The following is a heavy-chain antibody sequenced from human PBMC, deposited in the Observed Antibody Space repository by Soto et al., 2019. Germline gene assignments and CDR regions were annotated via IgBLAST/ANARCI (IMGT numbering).Heavy chain of an antibody. D-gene: IGHD5-12*01. CDR1: GGSINTFY. Sequence: SGTLSLTCTGSGGSINTFYGSWVRRPAGKGLEWIGRIFSSGSTSFNPSLESRVAMSVDTSKNHFSLNLSSVTAADMAVYYCAREGSYSAYNFAHGIQLWSFDFWGQGALVTVSS. V-gene: IGHV4-4*07. J-gene: IGHJ4*02. CDR3: AREGSYSAYNFAHGIQLWSFDF. CDR2: IFSSGST.